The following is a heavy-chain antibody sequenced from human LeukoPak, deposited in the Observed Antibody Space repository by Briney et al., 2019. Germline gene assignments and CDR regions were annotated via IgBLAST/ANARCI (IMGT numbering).Heavy chain of an antibody. J-gene: IGHJ6*02. V-gene: IGHV1-18*01. Sequence: ASVKVSCKASGYTFTSYGISWVRQAPGQGLEWMGWISAYNGNTNYAQKLQGRVTMTTDTSTSTAYMELRSLRSDDTAVYYCARDSQYPLLFLRYYGMDVWGQGTTVTVSS. CDR3: ARDSQYPLLFLRYYGMDV. CDR1: GYTFTSYG. D-gene: IGHD2-2*01. CDR2: ISAYNGNT.